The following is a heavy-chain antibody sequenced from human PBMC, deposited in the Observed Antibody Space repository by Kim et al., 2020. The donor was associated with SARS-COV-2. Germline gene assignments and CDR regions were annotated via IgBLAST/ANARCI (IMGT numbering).Heavy chain of an antibody. J-gene: IGHJ6*02. CDR2: IYYSGST. V-gene: IGHV4-59*01. Sequence: SETLSLTCTVSGGSISSYYWSWIRQPPGKGLEWIGYIYYSGSTNYNPSLKSRVTISVDTSKNQFSLKLSSVTAADTAVYYCARDRWFGEFHGGMDVWGQGTTVTVSS. CDR3: ARDRWFGEFHGGMDV. CDR1: GGSISSYY. D-gene: IGHD3-10*01.